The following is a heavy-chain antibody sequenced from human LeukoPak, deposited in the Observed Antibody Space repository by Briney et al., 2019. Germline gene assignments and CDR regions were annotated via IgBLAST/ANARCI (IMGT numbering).Heavy chain of an antibody. Sequence: SETLSLTCTVSGGSVGSGSYYWSWIRQPPGKGLEWIGYIYYSGSTYYNPSLKSRVTISVDTSKNQFSLKLSSVTAADTAVYYCARGPYGDYEGDYYYGMDVWGQGTTVTVSS. V-gene: IGHV4-31*03. D-gene: IGHD4-17*01. J-gene: IGHJ6*02. CDR2: IYYSGST. CDR3: ARGPYGDYEGDYYYGMDV. CDR1: GGSVGSGSYY.